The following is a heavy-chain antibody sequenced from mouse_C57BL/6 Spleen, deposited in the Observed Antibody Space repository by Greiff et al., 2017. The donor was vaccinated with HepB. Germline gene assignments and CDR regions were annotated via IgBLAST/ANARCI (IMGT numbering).Heavy chain of an antibody. Sequence: EVMLVESGEGLVKPGGSLKLSCAASGFTFSSYAMSWVRQTPEKRLEWVAYISSGGDYIYYADTVKGRFTISRDNARNTLYLQMSSLKSEDTAMYYCTRGLPEAWFAYWGQGTLVTVSA. D-gene: IGHD2-2*01. J-gene: IGHJ3*01. CDR2: ISSGGDYI. CDR3: TRGLPEAWFAY. CDR1: GFTFSSYA. V-gene: IGHV5-9-1*02.